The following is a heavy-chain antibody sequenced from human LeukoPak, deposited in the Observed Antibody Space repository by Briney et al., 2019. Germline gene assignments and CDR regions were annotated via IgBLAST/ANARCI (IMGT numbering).Heavy chain of an antibody. CDR2: IYYSGST. CDR1: GDSISSYY. J-gene: IGHJ4*02. D-gene: IGHD3-3*01. Sequence: SETLSLTCTVSGDSISSYYWSWIRQPPGKGLEWIGYIYYSGSTNYNPSLKSRVTISVDTSKNQFSLKLSSVTAADTAVYYCASTPEWLLYWNFDYWGQGTLVTVSS. CDR3: ASTPEWLLYWNFDY. V-gene: IGHV4-59*08.